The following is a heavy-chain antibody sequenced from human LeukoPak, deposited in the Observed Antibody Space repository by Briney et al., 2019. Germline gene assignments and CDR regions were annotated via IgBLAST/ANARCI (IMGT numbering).Heavy chain of an antibody. CDR3: ASPTPWNHDVFAI. J-gene: IGHJ3*02. CDR2: INPDSGGT. V-gene: IGHV1-2*02. D-gene: IGHD1-1*01. Sequence: ASVKVSCKASGYTFTGYYIHWVRQAPGEGPEWMGWINPDSGGTRYAQKFQGRVTMTRDTSISTAYMDLSRLTSDDTAVYYCASPTPWNHDVFAIWGQGTIVTVSS. CDR1: GYTFTGYY.